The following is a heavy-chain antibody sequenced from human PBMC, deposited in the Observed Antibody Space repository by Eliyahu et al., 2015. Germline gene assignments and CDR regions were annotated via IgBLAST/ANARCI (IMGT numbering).Heavy chain of an antibody. CDR3: ARPLRPHYYYYGMDV. V-gene: IGHV3-30*03. J-gene: IGHJ6*02. CDR2: ISYDGSNK. D-gene: IGHD2-21*02. CDR1: GFTFSSYG. Sequence: QVQLVESGGGVVQPGRSLRLSCAASGFTFSSYGMHWVRQAPGKGLEWVAVISYDGSNKYYADSVKGRFTISRDKSKNTLYLQMNSLRAEDTAVYYCARPLRPHYYYYGMDVWGQGTTVTVSS.